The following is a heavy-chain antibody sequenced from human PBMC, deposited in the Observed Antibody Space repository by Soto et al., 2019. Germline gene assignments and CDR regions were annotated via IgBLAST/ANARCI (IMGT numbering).Heavy chain of an antibody. CDR1: GDSIISNNNE. V-gene: IGHV4-30-4*01. J-gene: IGHJ5*02. CDR2: ISYGWTT. CDR3: ARGRGYSYGLDP. D-gene: IGHD5-18*01. Sequence: PSETLSLTGTGSGDSIISNNNEWVWILQPAGEGVEWVGFISYGWTTSYSPSLKSRVAISLDTSKNQFSLSLSSVTAADTAVYYCARGRGYSYGLDPWGQGTLVTVS.